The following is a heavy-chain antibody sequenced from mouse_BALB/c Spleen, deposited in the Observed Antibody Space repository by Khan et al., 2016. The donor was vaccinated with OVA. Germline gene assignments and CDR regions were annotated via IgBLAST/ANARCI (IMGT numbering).Heavy chain of an antibody. Sequence: VQLKESGGGLVQPGGSRKLSCAASGFTFSSFGMHWVRQAPKKGLEWVAYISSGSSTIYYVDTVKGRFTSSRDSPKNTLFLQMTSLRSEDTAMYYCARSGGNFHWYFDVWGAGTSVTVSS. CDR2: ISSGSSTI. D-gene: IGHD2-1*01. J-gene: IGHJ1*01. CDR1: GFTFSSFG. V-gene: IGHV5-17*02. CDR3: ARSGGNFHWYFDV.